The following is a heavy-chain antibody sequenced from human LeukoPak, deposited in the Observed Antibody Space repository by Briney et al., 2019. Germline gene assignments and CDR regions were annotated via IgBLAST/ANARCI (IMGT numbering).Heavy chain of an antibody. D-gene: IGHD6-13*01. J-gene: IGHJ5*02. V-gene: IGHV4-38-2*02. Sequence: ETLSLACTVSGYSISSGYYSGWIRPPPGKGLEWIGNIYPTGSTYYNPSLKSRVTISVDTSKNQFSLKVSSVSAADTAVYYCARAYSSSWYWNWFDPWGQGTLVTVSS. CDR1: GYSISSGYY. CDR3: ARAYSSSWYWNWFDP. CDR2: IYPTGST.